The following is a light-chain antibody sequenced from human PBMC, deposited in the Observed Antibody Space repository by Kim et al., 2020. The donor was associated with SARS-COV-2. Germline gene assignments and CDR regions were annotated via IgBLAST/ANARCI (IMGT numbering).Light chain of an antibody. CDR3: QAWDSSTAAR. J-gene: IGLJ3*02. Sequence: SYELTRPPSVSVSPGQTASITCSGDKLGDKYACWYQQKPGQSPVLVIYQDSKRPSGIPERFSGSNSGNTATLTISGTQAMDEADYYCQAWDSSTAARFGGGTKVTVL. CDR2: QDS. V-gene: IGLV3-1*01. CDR1: KLGDKY.